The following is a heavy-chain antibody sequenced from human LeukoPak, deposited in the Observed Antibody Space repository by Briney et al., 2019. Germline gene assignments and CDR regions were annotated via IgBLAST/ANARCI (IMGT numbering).Heavy chain of an antibody. V-gene: IGHV4-39*01. CDR2: IYYSGST. CDR1: GGSISSSSYY. CDR3: ASTDYYGSGSYLWFDP. J-gene: IGHJ5*02. Sequence: SETLSLTCTVSGGSISSSSYYWGWIRQPPGRGLEWIGSIYYSGSTCYNPSLKSRVTISVDTSKNQFSLKLSSVTAADTAVYYCASTDYYGSGSYLWFDPWGQGTLVTVSS. D-gene: IGHD3-10*01.